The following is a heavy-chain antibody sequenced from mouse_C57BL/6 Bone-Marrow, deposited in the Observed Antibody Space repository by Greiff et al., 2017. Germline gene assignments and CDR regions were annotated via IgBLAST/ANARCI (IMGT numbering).Heavy chain of an antibody. D-gene: IGHD2-12*01. CDR3: ASYSVNAMDY. CDR2: IYPGSGST. CDR1: GYTFTSYW. Sequence: VKLQQPGAELVKPGASVKMSCKASGYTFTSYWITWVKQRPGQGLEWIGDIYPGSGSTTYNEKFKSKATLTVDTSSSTAYMQLSSLTSEDSAVYYCASYSVNAMDYWGQGTSVTVSS. V-gene: IGHV1-55*01. J-gene: IGHJ4*01.